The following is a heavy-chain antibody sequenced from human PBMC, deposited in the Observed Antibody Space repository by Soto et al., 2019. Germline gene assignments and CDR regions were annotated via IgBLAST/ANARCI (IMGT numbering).Heavy chain of an antibody. Sequence: ASVKVSCKASGYTFTSYDINWVRQATGQGLECMGWMNPNSGNTGYAQKFQGRVTMTRNTXXSXXXMXLXXLRXEXTAVYYCARRLASGSPDFDYWGQGTLVTVSS. D-gene: IGHD3-10*01. CDR2: MNPNSGNT. V-gene: IGHV1-8*01. J-gene: IGHJ4*02. CDR1: GYTFTSYD. CDR3: ARRLASGSPDFDY.